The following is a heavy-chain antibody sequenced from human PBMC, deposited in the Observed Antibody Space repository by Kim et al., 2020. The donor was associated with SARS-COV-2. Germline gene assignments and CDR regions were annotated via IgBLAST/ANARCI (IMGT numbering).Heavy chain of an antibody. J-gene: IGHJ3*02. V-gene: IGHV1-46*01. Sequence: ASVKVSCKASGYTFTSYYMHWVRQAPGQGLEWMGIINPSGGSTSYAQKFQGRVTMTRDTSTSTVYMELSSLRSEDTAVYYCARVMAYNWNDGGHAFDIWGQGTMVTVSS. CDR2: INPSGGST. CDR3: ARVMAYNWNDGGHAFDI. D-gene: IGHD1-1*01. CDR1: GYTFTSYY.